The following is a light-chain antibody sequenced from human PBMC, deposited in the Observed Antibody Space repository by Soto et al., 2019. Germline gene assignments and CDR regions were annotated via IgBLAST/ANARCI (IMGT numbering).Light chain of an antibody. V-gene: IGKV3-20*01. J-gene: IGKJ1*01. CDR1: QSVSSSY. Sequence: EIVLTQSPGTLSLSPGERATLSCRARQSVSSSYLAWYQQKPGQAPRLLIYGASSRATGIPDRFSGGGSGTDFTLTISRLEPEDFAVYYCQQYGSSPTFGQGTKVEIK. CDR2: GAS. CDR3: QQYGSSPT.